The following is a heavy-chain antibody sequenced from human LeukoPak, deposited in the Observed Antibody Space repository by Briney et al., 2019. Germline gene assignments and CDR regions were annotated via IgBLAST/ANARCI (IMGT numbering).Heavy chain of an antibody. V-gene: IGHV1-2*02. CDR3: ARAEQLVTHFDY. J-gene: IGHJ4*02. CDR2: INPNSGGT. CDR1: GYTFTCYY. D-gene: IGHD6-6*01. Sequence: ASVKVSCKASGYTFTCYYMHWVRQAPGQGLEWVGWINPNSGGTNYAQKFQGRVTMTRDTSISTAYMELSRLRSDDTAVYYCARAEQLVTHFDYWGQGTLVTVSS.